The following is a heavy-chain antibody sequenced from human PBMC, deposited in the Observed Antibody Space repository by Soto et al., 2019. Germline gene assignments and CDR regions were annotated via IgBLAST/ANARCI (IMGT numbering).Heavy chain of an antibody. J-gene: IGHJ6*02. Sequence: ASVKVSCKVSGYTLTELSMHWVRQAPGKGLEWMGGFDPEDGETIYAQKFQGRVTMTEDTSTDTAYMELSSLRSEDTAVYYCATDSRLAVAGHYYYYGMDVWGQGTTVTVSS. V-gene: IGHV1-24*01. D-gene: IGHD6-13*01. CDR3: ATDSRLAVAGHYYYYGMDV. CDR1: GYTLTELS. CDR2: FDPEDGET.